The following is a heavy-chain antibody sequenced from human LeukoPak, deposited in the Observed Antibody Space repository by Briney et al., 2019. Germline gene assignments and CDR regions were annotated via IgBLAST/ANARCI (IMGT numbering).Heavy chain of an antibody. CDR1: GGSFSGYY. CDR3: ARSPIVVVPAATNYYYYMDV. V-gene: IGHV4-34*01. D-gene: IGHD2-2*01. Sequence: PSETLSLTCAVYGGSFSGYYWSWIRQPPGKGLEWIGEINHSGSTNYNPSLNSRVTISVDTSKNQFSLKLSSVTAADTAVYYCARSPIVVVPAATNYYYYMDVWGKGTTVTVSS. J-gene: IGHJ6*03. CDR2: INHSGST.